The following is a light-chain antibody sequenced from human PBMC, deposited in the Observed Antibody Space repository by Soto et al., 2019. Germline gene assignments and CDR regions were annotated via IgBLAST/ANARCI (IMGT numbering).Light chain of an antibody. J-gene: IGKJ5*01. CDR3: HQYNIWPPYT. CDR2: GAS. CDR1: QSVSSSY. Sequence: EIVLTQSRAALSLFPGENATLSCRASQSVSSSYLAWYQQKPGQAPRLLIYGASTRATGIPARFSGSGSGTEFTLTISSLQSEDFAVYYCHQYNIWPPYTFGQGTRLEIK. V-gene: IGKV3-15*01.